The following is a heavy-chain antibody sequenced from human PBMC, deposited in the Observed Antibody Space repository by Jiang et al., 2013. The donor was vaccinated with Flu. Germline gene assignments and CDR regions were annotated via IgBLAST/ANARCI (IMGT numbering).Heavy chain of an antibody. J-gene: IGHJ4*02. CDR1: GYTFTSYG. Sequence: AEVKKPGASVKVSCKASGYTFTSYGISWVRQAPGHGLDWMGGIILISGTANYAEKFQGRVTIIADESTSTVYMTLTSLTSEDTAMYYCAREPLGLGSGFDYWGQGTLVTV. D-gene: IGHD6-19*01. CDR2: IILISGTA. V-gene: IGHV1-69*13. CDR3: AREPLGLGSGFDY.